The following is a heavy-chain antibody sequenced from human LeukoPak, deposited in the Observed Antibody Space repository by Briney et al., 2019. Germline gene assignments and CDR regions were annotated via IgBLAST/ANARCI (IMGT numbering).Heavy chain of an antibody. J-gene: IGHJ4*02. Sequence: PGGSLRLSCAASGFTFSSYWMHWVRQAPGKGLVWVSRINSDGSSTSYADSVKGRFTISRDNAKNSLYLQMNSLRAEDTAVYYCARDWSYDYVWGSYYEDYWGQGTLVTVSS. V-gene: IGHV3-74*01. D-gene: IGHD3-16*01. CDR3: ARDWSYDYVWGSYYEDY. CDR2: INSDGSST. CDR1: GFTFSSYW.